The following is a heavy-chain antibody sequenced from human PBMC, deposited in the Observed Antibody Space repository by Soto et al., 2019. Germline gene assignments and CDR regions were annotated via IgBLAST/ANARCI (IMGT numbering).Heavy chain of an antibody. D-gene: IGHD4-17*01. V-gene: IGHV4-31*03. CDR3: ARSTVTNRTFDY. Sequence: SETLSLTCTVSGGSISSGGYYWSWIRQHPGKGLEWIGYIYYSGSTYYNPPLKSRVTISVDTSKNQFSLKLSSVTVADTAVYYCARSTVTNRTFDYWGQGTLVTVSS. CDR2: IYYSGST. J-gene: IGHJ4*02. CDR1: GGSISSGGYY.